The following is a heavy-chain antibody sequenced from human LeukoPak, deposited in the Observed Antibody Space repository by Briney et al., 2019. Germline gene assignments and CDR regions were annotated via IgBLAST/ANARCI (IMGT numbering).Heavy chain of an antibody. CDR3: ARAGSGYFDY. CDR2: ISSSSSYI. V-gene: IGHV3-21*04. D-gene: IGHD3-3*01. J-gene: IGHJ4*02. Sequence: GGPLRLPCAASGFTFSSYSMNWVRQAPGKGLEWVSSISSSSSYIYYADSVKGRFTISRDKSKNTLYLQMNSLRAEDTAVYYCARAGSGYFDYWGQGTLVTVSS. CDR1: GFTFSSYS.